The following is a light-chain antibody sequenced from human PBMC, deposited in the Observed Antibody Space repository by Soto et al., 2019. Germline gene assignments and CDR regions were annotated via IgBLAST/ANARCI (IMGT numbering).Light chain of an antibody. CDR2: DVS. CDR3: SSYTSSSTYV. CDR1: SSDVGGYNY. V-gene: IGLV2-14*01. J-gene: IGLJ1*01. Sequence: ALTQPASVSGSPGQSITISCTGTSSDVGGYNYVSWYQQHPGKAPKLMIYDVSNRPSGVSNRFSGSKSGNTASLTISGFQAEDEADYYCSSYTSSSTYVFGTGTKVTVL.